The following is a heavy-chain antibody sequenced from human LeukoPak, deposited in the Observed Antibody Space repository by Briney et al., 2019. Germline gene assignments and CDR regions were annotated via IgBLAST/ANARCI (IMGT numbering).Heavy chain of an antibody. CDR1: GFTVSSNY. CDR2: IYSGGST. D-gene: IGHD6-13*01. J-gene: IGHJ5*02. V-gene: IGHV3-53*01. CDR3: ARISSSRDWFDP. Sequence: GGSLRLSCAASGFTVSSNYMSWVRQAPGKGLEWVSVIYSGGSTYYADSVKGRFTISRDNAKNSLYLQMNSLRAEDTAVYYCARISSSRDWFDPWGQGTLVTVSS.